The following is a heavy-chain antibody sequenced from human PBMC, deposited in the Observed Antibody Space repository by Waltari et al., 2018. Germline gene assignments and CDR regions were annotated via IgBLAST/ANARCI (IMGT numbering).Heavy chain of an antibody. CDR3: ARDRAVAATRFDY. Sequence: EVQLVESGGGLVQPGGSLRLSCAASGFTFSSYSMNWVRQAPGKGLEWVSYISSSSSTIYYADSVKGRFTISRDNAKNSLYLQMNSLRAEDTAVYYCARDRAVAATRFDYWGQGTLVTVSS. D-gene: IGHD6-19*01. J-gene: IGHJ4*02. CDR2: ISSSSSTI. V-gene: IGHV3-48*04. CDR1: GFTFSSYS.